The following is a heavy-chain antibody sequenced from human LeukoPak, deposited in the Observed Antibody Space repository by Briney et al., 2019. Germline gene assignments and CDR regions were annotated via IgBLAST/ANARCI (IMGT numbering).Heavy chain of an antibody. D-gene: IGHD3-22*01. V-gene: IGHV3-48*03. J-gene: IGHJ4*02. CDR1: GFTFSSYE. Sequence: GRSLRLSCAASGFTFSSYEMNWVRQAPGKGLEWVSYISGSSDIKYYAESVRGRFTISRDNAKNSLFLQMNSLRAEDTAVYYCARGISTGYSFDYWGQGTLVTVSS. CDR3: ARGISTGYSFDY. CDR2: ISGSSDIK.